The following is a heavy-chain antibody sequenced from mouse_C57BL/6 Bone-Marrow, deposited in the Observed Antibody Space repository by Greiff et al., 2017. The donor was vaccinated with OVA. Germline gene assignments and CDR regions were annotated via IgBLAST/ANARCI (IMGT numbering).Heavy chain of an antibody. CDR2: IYPRSGNT. J-gene: IGHJ2*01. D-gene: IGHD1-1*01. CDR1: GYTFTSYG. Sequence: VQLVESGAELARPGASVKLSCKASGYTFTSYGISWVKQRTGQGLEWIGEIYPRSGNTYYNEKFKGEATLTADKSSSTAYMELRSLTSEDSAVYFCARTTVVATDYFDDWGQGTTLTVSS. V-gene: IGHV1-81*01. CDR3: ARTTVVATDYFDD.